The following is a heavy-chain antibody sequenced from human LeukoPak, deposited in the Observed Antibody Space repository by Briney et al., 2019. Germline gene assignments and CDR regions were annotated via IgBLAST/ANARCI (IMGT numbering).Heavy chain of an antibody. CDR3: ARRTVTYFDWPSFDY. Sequence: SETLSLTCTVSGGSISSSSYYWGWIRQPPGKGLEWIGSIYYSGSTNYNPSLKSRVTISVDTSKNQFSLKLSSVTAADTAVYYCARRTVTYFDWPSFDYWGQGTLVTVSS. CDR1: GGSISSSSYY. D-gene: IGHD3-9*01. J-gene: IGHJ4*02. V-gene: IGHV4-39*07. CDR2: IYYSGST.